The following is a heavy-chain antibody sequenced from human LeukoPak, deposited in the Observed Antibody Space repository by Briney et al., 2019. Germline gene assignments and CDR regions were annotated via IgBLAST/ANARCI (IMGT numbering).Heavy chain of an antibody. D-gene: IGHD1-26*01. CDR1: GYTFTGYY. V-gene: IGHV1-2*06. Sequence: ASVKVPCKASGYTFTGYYMHWVRQAPGQGLEWMGRINPNSGGTNYAQKFQGRVTMTRDTSISTAYMELSRLRSDDMAVYYCARVSSGSHFDYWGQGTLVTVSS. J-gene: IGHJ4*02. CDR2: INPNSGGT. CDR3: ARVSSGSHFDY.